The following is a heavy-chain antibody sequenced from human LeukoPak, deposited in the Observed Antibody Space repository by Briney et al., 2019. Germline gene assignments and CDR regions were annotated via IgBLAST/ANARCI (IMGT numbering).Heavy chain of an antibody. D-gene: IGHD3-22*01. CDR1: GFTFTNAY. J-gene: IGHJ4*02. V-gene: IGHV3-15*04. CDR3: TTFHYHDAGGPLRSASHHDY. CDR2: IDTKTDGGTS. Sequence: GGSLRLFCAASGFTFTNAYMTWLRQAPGKGREWVGRIDTKTDGGTSDYAAAVKGRFTISRDDSENTLYLQMNNLKSEDSAVYYCTTFHYHDAGGPLRSASHHDYWGQGTLVTVSS.